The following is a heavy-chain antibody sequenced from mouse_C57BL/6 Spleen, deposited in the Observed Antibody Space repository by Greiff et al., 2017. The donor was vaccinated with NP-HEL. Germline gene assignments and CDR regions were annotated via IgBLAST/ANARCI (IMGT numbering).Heavy chain of an antibody. CDR3: ARERYYYGSGYWYFDV. Sequence: EVQLQQSGPELVKPGASVKMSCKASGYTFTDYNMHWVKQSHGKSLEWIGYINPNNGGTSYNQKFKGKATLTVNKSSSTAYMELRSLTSDDSAVYYCARERYYYGSGYWYFDVWGTVTTVNVSS. V-gene: IGHV1-22*01. J-gene: IGHJ1*03. CDR1: GYTFTDYN. D-gene: IGHD1-1*01. CDR2: INPNNGGT.